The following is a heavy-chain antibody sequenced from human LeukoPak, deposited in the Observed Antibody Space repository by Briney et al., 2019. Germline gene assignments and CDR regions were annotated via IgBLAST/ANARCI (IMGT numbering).Heavy chain of an antibody. CDR2: ISSGATTM. CDR1: GFMFRSFE. V-gene: IGHV3-48*03. D-gene: IGHD6-19*01. CDR3: ALLAVASDFDY. J-gene: IGHJ4*02. Sequence: PGGSLRLSCAASGFMFRSFEMYWVRQAPGKGLEWVAYISSGATTMYYADSVKGRLTISRDDAKNSLFLHMNSLRAEDTAVYYCALLAVASDFDYWGQGTLVTVSS.